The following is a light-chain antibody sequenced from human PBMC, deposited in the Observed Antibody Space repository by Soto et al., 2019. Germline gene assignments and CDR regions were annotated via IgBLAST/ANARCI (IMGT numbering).Light chain of an antibody. J-gene: IGKJ1*01. CDR3: QQYNNWWT. V-gene: IGKV3-15*01. CDR2: GAS. Sequence: EIVLTHSPGTLSLSPGEKATLSCRASQSVSSSLAWYQQKPGQAPRLLIYGASTRATGIPARFSGSGSGTEFTLTISSLQSEDFAVYYCQQYNNWWTFGQGTKVDIK. CDR1: QSVSSS.